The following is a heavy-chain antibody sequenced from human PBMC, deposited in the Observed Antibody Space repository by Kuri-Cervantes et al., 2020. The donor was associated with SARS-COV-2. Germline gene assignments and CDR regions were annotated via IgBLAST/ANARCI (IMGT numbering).Heavy chain of an antibody. V-gene: IGHV4-39*07. CDR3: ARTDNSGYSYYFDY. Sequence: GSLRLSCTVSGGSISSSSYHWSWIRQPPGKGLEWIGEINHRGSTNYNPSLKSRVTISVDTSKNQFSLKLSSVTAADTAVYYCARTDNSGYSYYFDYWGQGTLVTVSS. CDR2: INHRGST. J-gene: IGHJ4*02. CDR1: GGSISSSSYH. D-gene: IGHD3-22*01.